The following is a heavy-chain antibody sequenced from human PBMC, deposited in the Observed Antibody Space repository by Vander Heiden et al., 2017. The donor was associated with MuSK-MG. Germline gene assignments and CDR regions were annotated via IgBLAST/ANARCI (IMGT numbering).Heavy chain of an antibody. V-gene: IGHV2-5*04. D-gene: IGHD3-22*01. CDR3: GFKPFNYDSSGYLH. Sequence: QITLKESGPTLVKPSETLTLTCSFSGFSLTTIGVGVGWIRQPPGKALEWLGLLYSHDGPRYSPSLKTRITTTKDTSKNQVVLTMTNMQPVDTGTYFCGFKPFNYDSSGYLHWGQGILVTVSS. CDR2: LYSHDGP. J-gene: IGHJ4*02. CDR1: GFSLTTIGVG.